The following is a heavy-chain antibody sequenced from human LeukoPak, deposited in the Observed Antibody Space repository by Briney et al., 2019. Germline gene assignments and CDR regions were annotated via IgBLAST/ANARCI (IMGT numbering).Heavy chain of an antibody. D-gene: IGHD3-16*01. V-gene: IGHV3-48*03. CDR3: ARVGAYAAVNC. Sequence: GGSLRLSCAASGFTFSSYEMNWVRQAPGKGLEWVSYISSSGSTIYYADSVKGRFTISRDNAKNSLYLQMNSLRAEDTAIYYCARVGAYAAVNCWGQGTLVTISS. CDR1: GFTFSSYE. J-gene: IGHJ4*02. CDR2: ISSSGSTI.